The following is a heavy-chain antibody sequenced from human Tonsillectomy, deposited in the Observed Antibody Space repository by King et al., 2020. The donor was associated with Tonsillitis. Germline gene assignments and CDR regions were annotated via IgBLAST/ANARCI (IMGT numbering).Heavy chain of an antibody. D-gene: IGHD1-7*01. V-gene: IGHV3-23*04. CDR3: AKWRGMELASYYIDH. Sequence: QLVQSGGGLVQPGGSLRLSCAASGFTFSSYAMSWVRQAPGKGLEWVSSISGSGGSIYYADSVKGRFTISRDNSKNTLYLQMNSLRADDTAVYYCAKWRGMELASYYIDHWGQGTLVTVSS. J-gene: IGHJ4*02. CDR1: GFTFSSYA. CDR2: ISGSGGSI.